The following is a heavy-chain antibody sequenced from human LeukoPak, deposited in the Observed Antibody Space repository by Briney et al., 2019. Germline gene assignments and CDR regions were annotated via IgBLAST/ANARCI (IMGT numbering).Heavy chain of an antibody. D-gene: IGHD3-16*01. CDR3: ARALYVWGNYDY. CDR2: IYSGGST. J-gene: IGHJ4*02. CDR1: GFTVSSNY. Sequence: GGSLRLSCAASGFTVSSNYMNWVRQAPGKGLEWVSVIYSGGSTYYADSVKGRFTISRDNSKNTLYLQMNNLRAEDTAVYYCARALYVWGNYDYWGQGTLVTVSS. V-gene: IGHV3-53*05.